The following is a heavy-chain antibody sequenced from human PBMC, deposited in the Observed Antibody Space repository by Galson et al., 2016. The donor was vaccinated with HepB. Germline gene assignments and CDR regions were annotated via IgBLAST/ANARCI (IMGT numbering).Heavy chain of an antibody. CDR1: GLTASGAY. Sequence: SMRLSCAATGLTASGAYTSCASRAPGKGLEWVSVLYHDGSTHYADSVEGRFTISRDNSRNTLYLQMNSLRAEDTAMYYCARNMYGAATNYIGDVFDIWGQGTMVTVSS. V-gene: IGHV3-53*01. D-gene: IGHD3-10*01. CDR2: LYHDGST. CDR3: ARNMYGAATNYIGDVFDI. J-gene: IGHJ3*02.